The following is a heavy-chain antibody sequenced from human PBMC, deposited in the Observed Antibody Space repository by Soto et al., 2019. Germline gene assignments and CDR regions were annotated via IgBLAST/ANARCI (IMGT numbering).Heavy chain of an antibody. D-gene: IGHD6-13*01. CDR1: GGSVSGGSYY. Sequence: SETLSLTCTVSGGSVSGGSYYWSWIRQPPGKGLEWIGYIYYSGSTNYNPSLKSRVTISVDTSKNQFSLKLSSVTAADTAVYYCARVGIAAAGTPYYYGMDVWGQGTTVTVSS. V-gene: IGHV4-61*01. J-gene: IGHJ6*02. CDR2: IYYSGST. CDR3: ARVGIAAAGTPYYYGMDV.